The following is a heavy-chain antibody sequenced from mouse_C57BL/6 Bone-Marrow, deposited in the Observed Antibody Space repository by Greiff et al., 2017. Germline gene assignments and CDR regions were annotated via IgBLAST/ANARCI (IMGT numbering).Heavy chain of an antibody. D-gene: IGHD5-5*01. V-gene: IGHV1-7*01. CDR1: GYTFTSYW. Sequence: QVQLKESGAELAKPGASVKLSCKASGYTFTSYWMHWVKQRPGQGLAWIGYINPSSGYTKYNQKFKDKATLTADKSSSTAYMQLSSLTYEDSAVYYCARTPYGRAWFAYWGQGTLVTVSA. J-gene: IGHJ3*01. CDR2: INPSSGYT. CDR3: ARTPYGRAWFAY.